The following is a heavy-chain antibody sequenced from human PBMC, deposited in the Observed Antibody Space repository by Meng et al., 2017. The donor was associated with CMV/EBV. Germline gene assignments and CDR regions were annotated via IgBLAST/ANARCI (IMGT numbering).Heavy chain of an antibody. Sequence: GGSLRLSCAASGFTFSSYSMNWVRQAPGKGLEWVAVISYDGSNKYYADSVKGRFTISRDNSKNTLYLQMNSLRAEDTAVYYCARFDGGYIGYHYYYYGMDVWGQGTTVTVSS. J-gene: IGHJ6*02. D-gene: IGHD1-1*01. V-gene: IGHV3-30*03. CDR2: ISYDGSNK. CDR1: GFTFSSYS. CDR3: ARFDGGYIGYHYYYYGMDV.